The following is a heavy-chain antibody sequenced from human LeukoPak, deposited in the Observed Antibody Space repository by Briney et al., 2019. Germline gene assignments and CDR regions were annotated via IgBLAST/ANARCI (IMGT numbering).Heavy chain of an antibody. CDR1: APSFSSHA. CDR3: AKVRGVQLLYGPRYYYYGMDV. V-gene: IGHV3-23*01. Sequence: GRSLRPSCAPSAPSFSSHAMSCVRHPQGGGMGWESAFLCSGDRTYYADSMTGPRTLSRDNPKNTLYLQMNSLRAEDTAVYYWAKVRGVQLLYGPRYYYYGMDVWGQGTTVTVSS. CDR2: FLCSGDRT. J-gene: IGHJ6*02. D-gene: IGHD2-2*02.